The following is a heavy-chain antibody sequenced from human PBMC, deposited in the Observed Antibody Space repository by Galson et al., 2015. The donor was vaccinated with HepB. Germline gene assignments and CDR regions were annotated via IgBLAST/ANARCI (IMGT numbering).Heavy chain of an antibody. D-gene: IGHD3-3*01. CDR1: GFTFSSYG. CDR3: AKDAFDFWSGPMGYFDL. J-gene: IGHJ2*01. CDR2: IWYDGSNK. Sequence: SLRLSCAASGFTFSSYGMHWVRQAPGKGLEWVAVIWYDGSNKYYADSVKGRFTISRDNSKNTLYLQMNSLRAEDAAVYYCAKDAFDFWSGPMGYFDLWGRGTLVTVSS. V-gene: IGHV3-33*06.